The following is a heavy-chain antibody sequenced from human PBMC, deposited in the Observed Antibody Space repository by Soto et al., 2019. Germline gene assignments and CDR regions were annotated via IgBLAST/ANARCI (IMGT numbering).Heavy chain of an antibody. D-gene: IGHD6-13*01. CDR3: ARGYGGFDP. CDR2: LWYDGSNN. Sequence: QVQLVESGGGVVQPGRSLRLSCAASGFTFSSYGMHWVRQAPGKGLEWVAVLWYDGSNNYYADSVKGRFTISRDNSKNTLYLKMNSLRAEETAVYYCARGYGGFDPWGQGTLVTVAS. CDR1: GFTFSSYG. J-gene: IGHJ5*02. V-gene: IGHV3-33*01.